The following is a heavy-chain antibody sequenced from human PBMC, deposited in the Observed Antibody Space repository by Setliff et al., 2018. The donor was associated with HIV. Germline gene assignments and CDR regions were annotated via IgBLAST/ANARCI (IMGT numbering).Heavy chain of an antibody. CDR2: ISSSSSYI. CDR3: ASDYYASGSYGH. J-gene: IGHJ4*02. Sequence: PGGSLRLSCEVSGFTFRDHYMNWVRQAPGKGLEWVSSISSSSSYIYYADSVKGRFTISRDNSRNTLYLHMNSLRPEDTAVYYCASDYYASGSYGHWGQGTQVTVS. CDR1: GFTFRDHY. D-gene: IGHD3-10*01. V-gene: IGHV3-21*01.